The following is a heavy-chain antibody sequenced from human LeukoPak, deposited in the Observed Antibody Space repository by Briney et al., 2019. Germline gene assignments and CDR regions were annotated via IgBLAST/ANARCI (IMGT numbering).Heavy chain of an antibody. CDR1: GFTFSDYY. CDR2: ISSSGSTI. CDR3: ASEDTSGIDY. V-gene: IGHV3-11*01. D-gene: IGHD3-22*01. J-gene: IGHJ4*02. Sequence: GGSLRLSCAASGFTFSDYYMSWIRQAPGKGLEWVSYISSSGSTIYYADSVKGRFTISRDNSKNTLYLQMNSLRAEDTAVYYCASEDTSGIDYWGQGTLVTVSS.